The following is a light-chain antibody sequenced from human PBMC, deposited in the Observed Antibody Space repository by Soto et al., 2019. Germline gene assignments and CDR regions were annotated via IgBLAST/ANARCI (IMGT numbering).Light chain of an antibody. CDR1: QNINSY. J-gene: IGKJ5*01. CDR2: AAS. V-gene: IGKV1-39*01. CDR3: HQSYDIPT. Sequence: DIQMTQSPSSLSASVGDRVTITCRARQNINSYLNWYQQKPGKAPKLLIYAASSLQSGVPSRFSGSGSGTDFTLTVSRLQPEDFATYYCHQSYDIPTFGQGTRLEIK.